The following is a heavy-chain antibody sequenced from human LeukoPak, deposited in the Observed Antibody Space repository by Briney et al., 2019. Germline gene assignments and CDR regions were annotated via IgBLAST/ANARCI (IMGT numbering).Heavy chain of an antibody. D-gene: IGHD2-2*01. Sequence: ASVKVSCKASGYTFTSYYMHWVRQALGQGLEWMGIINPSGGSTSYAQKFQGRVTMTRDTSTSTVYMELSSLRSEDTAVYYCARGPGYCSSTSCYADWFDPWGQGTLVTISS. V-gene: IGHV1-46*01. J-gene: IGHJ5*02. CDR2: INPSGGST. CDR3: ARGPGYCSSTSCYADWFDP. CDR1: GYTFTSYY.